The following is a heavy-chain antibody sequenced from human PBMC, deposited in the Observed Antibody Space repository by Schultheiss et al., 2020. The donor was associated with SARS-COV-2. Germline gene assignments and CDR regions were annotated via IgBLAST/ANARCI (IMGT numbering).Heavy chain of an antibody. CDR3: ARGGVVPAAISQYYYYYYMDV. J-gene: IGHJ6*03. CDR2: IYYSGST. CDR1: GGSISSYY. V-gene: IGHV4-59*01. D-gene: IGHD2-2*02. Sequence: SETLSLTCTVSGGSISSYYWSWIRQPPGKGLEWIGYIYYSGSTNYNPSLKSRVTISVDTSKNQFSLKLSSVTAADTAVYYCARGGVVPAAISQYYYYYYMDVWGKGTTVTVSS.